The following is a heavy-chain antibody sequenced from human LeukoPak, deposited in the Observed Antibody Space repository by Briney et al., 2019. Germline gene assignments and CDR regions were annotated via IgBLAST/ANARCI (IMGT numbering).Heavy chain of an antibody. Sequence: SETLSLTCAVYGGSFSGYYWSWIRQPPGKGLEWIGEINHSGSTNYNPSLKSRVTISVDTSKNQFSLKLSSVTAVDTAVYYCARVTTVTSDRDVWGKGTTVTVSS. CDR2: INHSGST. CDR3: ARVTTVTSDRDV. V-gene: IGHV4-34*01. D-gene: IGHD4-17*01. CDR1: GGSFSGYY. J-gene: IGHJ6*04.